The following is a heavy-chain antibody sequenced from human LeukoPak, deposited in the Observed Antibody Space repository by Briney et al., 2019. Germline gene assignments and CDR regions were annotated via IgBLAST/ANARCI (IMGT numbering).Heavy chain of an antibody. D-gene: IGHD3-3*01. J-gene: IGHJ6*03. CDR1: GGSLSSYY. CDR2: IYYSGST. V-gene: IGHV4-59*01. CDR3: ARAVYYDFWSGYYGVGYYYYYMDV. Sequence: SETLSLTCTVSGGSLSSYYWSWIRQPPAKGLEGIGYIYYSGSTNYNPSLKSRVTISVDTSKNQFSLKLSSVTAADTAVYYCARAVYYDFWSGYYGVGYYYYYMDVWGKGTTVTVSS.